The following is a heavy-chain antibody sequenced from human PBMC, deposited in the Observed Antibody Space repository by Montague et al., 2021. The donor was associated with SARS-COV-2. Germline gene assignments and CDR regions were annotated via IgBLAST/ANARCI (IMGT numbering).Heavy chain of an antibody. CDR1: GFTFSSYG. D-gene: IGHD3-9*01. Sequence: SLRLSCAASGFTFSSYGMHWVRQAPGKGLEWVAVISYDGSNKYYADSVKGRFTISRDNSKNTLYLQMNSLRAEDTAVYYCARDLTYYDILTSYFAESPHYYYYYGMDVWGQGTTVTVSS. CDR2: ISYDGSNK. J-gene: IGHJ6*02. CDR3: ARDLTYYDILTSYFAESPHYYYYYGMDV. V-gene: IGHV3-33*05.